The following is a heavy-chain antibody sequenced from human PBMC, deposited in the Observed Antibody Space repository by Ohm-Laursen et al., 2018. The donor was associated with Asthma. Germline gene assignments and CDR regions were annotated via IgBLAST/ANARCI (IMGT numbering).Heavy chain of an antibody. CDR3: ARDMGVIVPAATPYYYYYGMDV. CDR1: GGSISNGSYY. CDR2: IYYSGST. V-gene: IGHV4-61*01. J-gene: IGHJ6*02. D-gene: IGHD2-2*01. Sequence: SDTLSLTCTVSGGSISNGSYYWSWIRQPPGKGLEWIGYIYYSGSTNYNPSLKSRVTISVGTSKNQFSLKLSSVTAADTAVYYCARDMGVIVPAATPYYYYYGMDVWGQGTTVTVSS.